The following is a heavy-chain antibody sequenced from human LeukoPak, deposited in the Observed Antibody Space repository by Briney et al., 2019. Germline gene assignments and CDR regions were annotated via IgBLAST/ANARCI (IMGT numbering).Heavy chain of an antibody. CDR1: GGSFSGYY. CDR3: ARSRWTYNWFDT. D-gene: IGHD6-13*01. J-gene: IGHJ5*01. CDR2: INHSGST. V-gene: IGHV4-34*01. Sequence: SETLSLTCAVYGGSFSGYYWSWIRQPPGKGLEWIGEINHSGSTNYNPSLKSRVTISVDTSKNKHSLKMSSVTAPDTAVYYCARSRWTYNWFDTWGHGTLVTVSS.